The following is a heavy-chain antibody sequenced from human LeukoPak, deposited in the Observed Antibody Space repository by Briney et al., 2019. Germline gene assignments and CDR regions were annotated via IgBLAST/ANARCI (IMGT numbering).Heavy chain of an antibody. CDR2: FDPEDGET. D-gene: IGHD2-2*02. CDR3: ATVSRRYCSSTSCYTLFDY. CDR1: GYTLTELS. J-gene: IGHJ4*02. V-gene: IGHV1-24*01. Sequence: ASVKVSCKVSGYTLTELSMHWVRQAPGKGLEWMGGFDPEDGETIYAQKFQGRVTMTEDTSTDTAYMELSSLRSEDTAVYYCATVSRRYCSSTSCYTLFDYWGQGTLVTVSS.